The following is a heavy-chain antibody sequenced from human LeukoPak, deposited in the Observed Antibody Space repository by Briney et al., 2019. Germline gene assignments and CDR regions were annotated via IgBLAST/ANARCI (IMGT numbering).Heavy chain of an antibody. CDR2: INHSGST. J-gene: IGHJ4*02. V-gene: IGHV4-34*01. Sequence: SETLSLTCAVYGGSFSGYYWSWIRQPPGKGLEWIGEINHSGSTNYNPSLKSRVTISVDTSKNQFSLKLSSVTAADTAVYYCAREPYDRSCYFGYWGQGTLVTVSS. D-gene: IGHD3-22*01. CDR3: AREPYDRSCYFGY. CDR1: GGSFSGYY.